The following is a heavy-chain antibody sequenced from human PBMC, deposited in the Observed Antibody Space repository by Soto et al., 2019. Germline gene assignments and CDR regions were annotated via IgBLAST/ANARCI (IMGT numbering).Heavy chain of an antibody. V-gene: IGHV1-8*01. J-gene: IGHJ5*02. CDR3: ARMATYGTLNWFDP. CDR1: GYTFGNND. Sequence: ASVKVSCKASGYTFGNNDISWVRQATGQGLEWMGWMNPNSGNTGYAQKFQGRVSMTRNTSITTAYLELSSLRSDDTAIYYCARMATYGTLNWFDPWGQGTLVTVS. D-gene: IGHD2-21*01. CDR2: MNPNSGNT.